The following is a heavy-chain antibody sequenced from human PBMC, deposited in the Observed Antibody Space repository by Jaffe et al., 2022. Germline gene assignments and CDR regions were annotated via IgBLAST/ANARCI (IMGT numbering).Heavy chain of an antibody. CDR2: ISSSGTI. CDR1: GFIFSSYE. V-gene: IGHV3-48*03. J-gene: IGHJ4*02. Sequence: EVQLVESGGGLVQPGGSLRLSCAASGFIFSSYEMNWVRQAPGKGLEWISYISSSGTIFYADSVEGRFTISRDNAKNSLYLEMNDLRAGDTAIYYCVRDIRSDYGGNSHFDYWGQGTLVTVSS. D-gene: IGHD4-17*01. CDR3: VRDIRSDYGGNSHFDY.